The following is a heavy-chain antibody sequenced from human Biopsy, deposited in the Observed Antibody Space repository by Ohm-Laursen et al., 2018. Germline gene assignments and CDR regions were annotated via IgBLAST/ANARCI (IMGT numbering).Heavy chain of an antibody. J-gene: IGHJ4*02. D-gene: IGHD7-27*01. Sequence: SLRLSCAAFGFTFSSYGMHWVRQAPGKGLEWVAVIWYDGSGEYYADSVEGRFTISRDNSKNTLYLQMNNLRAEDTAVFYCAKDLRNNNWGVENWGQGTLVTVSS. CDR1: GFTFSSYG. CDR3: AKDLRNNNWGVEN. CDR2: IWYDGSGE. V-gene: IGHV3-33*06.